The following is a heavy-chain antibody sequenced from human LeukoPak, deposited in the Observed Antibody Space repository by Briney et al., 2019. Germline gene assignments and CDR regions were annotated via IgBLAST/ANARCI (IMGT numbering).Heavy chain of an antibody. CDR1: GFTFSSYA. Sequence: PGGSLRLSCAASGFTFSSYAMHWVRQAPGKGLEWVAVISYDGSNKYYADSVKGRFTISRDNSKNTLYLQMNSLRAEDTAVYYCARVRDIVVVVAAYDYWGQGTLVTVSS. CDR3: ARVRDIVVVVAAYDY. D-gene: IGHD2-15*01. V-gene: IGHV3-30*04. J-gene: IGHJ4*02. CDR2: ISYDGSNK.